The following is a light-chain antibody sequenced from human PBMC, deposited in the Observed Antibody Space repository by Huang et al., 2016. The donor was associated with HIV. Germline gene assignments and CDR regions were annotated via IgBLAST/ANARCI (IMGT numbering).Light chain of an antibody. CDR1: QSVLNTDNNRDY. CDR2: WAT. CDR3: QQYYDTPLT. Sequence: DIVMTQSPESLAVSLGERATINCRSGQSVLNTDNNRDYLAWYQQKPGQRPRLLIYWATTRESGVLDRVRGTGSGTDFTLTISNLQAEDVAVYFCQQYYDTPLTFGPGTKVDIK. V-gene: IGKV4-1*01. J-gene: IGKJ3*01.